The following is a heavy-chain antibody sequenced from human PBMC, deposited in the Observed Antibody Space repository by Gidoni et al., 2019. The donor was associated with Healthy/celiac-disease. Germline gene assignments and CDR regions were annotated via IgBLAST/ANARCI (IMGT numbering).Heavy chain of an antibody. D-gene: IGHD6-13*01. Sequence: QVQLQESGPGLVKPSETLSLTCTVSGYSISSGYYWGWIRQPPGKGLEWIGSIYHSGSTYYNPSLKSRVTISVDTSKNQFSLKLSSVTAADTAVYYCARESLAAADYYFDYWGQGTLVTVSS. CDR2: IYHSGST. CDR1: GYSISSGYY. J-gene: IGHJ4*02. V-gene: IGHV4-38-2*02. CDR3: ARESLAAADYYFDY.